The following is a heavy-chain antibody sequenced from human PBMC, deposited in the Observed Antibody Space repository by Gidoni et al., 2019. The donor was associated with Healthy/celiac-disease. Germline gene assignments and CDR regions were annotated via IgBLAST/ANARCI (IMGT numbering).Heavy chain of an antibody. CDR3: ATLWFGEADPFDY. CDR1: GFTFSSYS. CDR2: ISSSSSTI. D-gene: IGHD3-10*01. V-gene: IGHV3-48*04. J-gene: IGHJ4*02. Sequence: EVQLVESGGGLVQPGGSLRLSCAASGFTFSSYSMNWVRQAPGKGLEWVSYISSSSSTIYYADSVKGRFTISRDNAKNSLYLQMNSLRAEDTAVYYCATLWFGEADPFDYWGQGTLVTVSS.